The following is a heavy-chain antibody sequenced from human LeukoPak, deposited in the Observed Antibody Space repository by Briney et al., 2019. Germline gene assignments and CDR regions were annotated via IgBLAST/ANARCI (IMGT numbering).Heavy chain of an antibody. D-gene: IGHD3-10*01. CDR3: ARSYGSGSYYSDY. CDR1: GFTFSYYG. V-gene: IGHV3-33*08. Sequence: GGSLRLSCAASGFTFSYYGMHWVRQAPGKGLEWVAVIWYDGSNKYYADSVKGRFTISRDNSKNTLYLQMNSLRAEDTAVYYCARSYGSGSYYSDYWGQGTLVTVSS. J-gene: IGHJ4*02. CDR2: IWYDGSNK.